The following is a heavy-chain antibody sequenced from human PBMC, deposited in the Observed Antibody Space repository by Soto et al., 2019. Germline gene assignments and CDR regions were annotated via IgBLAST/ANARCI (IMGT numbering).Heavy chain of an antibody. CDR2: IIPIFGTA. V-gene: IGHV1-69*01. Sequence: QVQLVQSGAEVKKPGSSVKVSCKASGGTFSSYAISWVRQAPGQGLEWMGGIIPIFGTANYAQKFQGRVTITADESTSTAYMELSSLRSEDTAAYYCARTNYYGSGSYYSSFDYWGQGTLVTVSS. J-gene: IGHJ4*02. CDR3: ARTNYYGSGSYYSSFDY. D-gene: IGHD3-10*01. CDR1: GGTFSSYA.